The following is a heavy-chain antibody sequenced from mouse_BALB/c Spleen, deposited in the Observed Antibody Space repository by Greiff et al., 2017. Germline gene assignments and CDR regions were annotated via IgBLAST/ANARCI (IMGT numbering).Heavy chain of an antibody. CDR1: GYAFTNYL. J-gene: IGHJ4*01. V-gene: IGHV1-54*01. CDR3: ARGGNYVRAMDY. D-gene: IGHD2-1*01. Sequence: VQLKQSGAELVRPGTSVKVSCKASGYAFTNYLIEWVKQRPGQGLEWIGVINPGSGGTNYNEKFKGKATLTADKSSSTAYMQLSSLTSDDSAVYFCARGGNYVRAMDYWGQGTSVTVSS. CDR2: INPGSGGT.